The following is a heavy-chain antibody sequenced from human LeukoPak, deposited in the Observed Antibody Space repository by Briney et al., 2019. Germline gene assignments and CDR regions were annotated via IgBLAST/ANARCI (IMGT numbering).Heavy chain of an antibody. CDR2: ISFDGSNT. V-gene: IGHV3-30*03. J-gene: IGHJ4*02. Sequence: GGSLSLSCAAFGFTFSSYGMHWVRQAPGKGLEWVAVISFDGSNTHYADSVRGRFTISTDNSKNTAYLHMNSLRVDDTAVYYCTRETFTIPLDYWGQGTLVTVSS. CDR3: TRETFTIPLDY. D-gene: IGHD5-24*01. CDR1: GFTFSSYG.